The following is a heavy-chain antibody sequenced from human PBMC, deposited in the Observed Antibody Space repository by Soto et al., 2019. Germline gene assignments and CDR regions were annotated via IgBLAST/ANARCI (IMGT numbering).Heavy chain of an antibody. V-gene: IGHV4-59*01. Sequence: SETLSLTCSVSGDPISGYYWSWIRQPPGKGLEWIGYIYHSDSTTTGYNPSLESRVTISVDTSKSQVPLSLNSVTAADTAFYYCARGTFTFGPGIFDLWGPGTQVTVSS. D-gene: IGHD3-16*01. CDR1: GDPISGYY. J-gene: IGHJ4*02. CDR3: ARGTFTFGPGIFDL. CDR2: IYHSDST.